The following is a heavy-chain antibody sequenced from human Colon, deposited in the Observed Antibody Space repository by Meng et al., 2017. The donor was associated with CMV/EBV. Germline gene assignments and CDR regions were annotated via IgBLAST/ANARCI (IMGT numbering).Heavy chain of an antibody. CDR3: ASTSGWWRMDY. V-gene: IGHV4-4*01. J-gene: IGHJ4*01. CDR1: GGYGSKGHW. D-gene: IGHD6-19*01. CDR2: VTQDRST. Sequence: TCAVAGGYGSKGHWWPWVRQAPGKGLEWIGGVTQDRSTNSNPSIKSRRSMLVDKAKNKFALNVRSVTAADTAAYFCASTSGWWRMDYWGHGTLVTVSS.